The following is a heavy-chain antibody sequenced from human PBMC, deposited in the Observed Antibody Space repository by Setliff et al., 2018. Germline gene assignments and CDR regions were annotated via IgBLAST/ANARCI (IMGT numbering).Heavy chain of an antibody. CDR2: IYPDDSDS. V-gene: IGHV5-51*01. J-gene: IGHJ4*02. CDR3: ARRTGFAVAGFDH. D-gene: IGHD6-19*01. Sequence: PGESLKISCKASGYSFARHWIAWVRQMPGKGLEWMGIIYPDDSDSRYSPSFQGQVSISADKSINTAYLQWRSLKASDTAIYYCARRTGFAVAGFDHWGQGTLVTVSS. CDR1: GYSFARHW.